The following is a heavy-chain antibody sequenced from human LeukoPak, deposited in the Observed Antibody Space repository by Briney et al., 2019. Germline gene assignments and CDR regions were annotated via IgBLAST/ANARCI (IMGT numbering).Heavy chain of an antibody. CDR1: GYTFSTYY. CDR3: ARGRITMVRGDFDY. V-gene: IGHV1-46*01. D-gene: IGHD3-10*01. CDR2: INPSGGST. Sequence: ASVKVSCKASGYTFSTYYMHWVRQAPGQGLEWMGIINPSGGSTSYAQKFQGRLTMSRDTSTSTVYMELSSLRSEDTAVYYCARGRITMVRGDFDYWGQGTLVTVSS. J-gene: IGHJ4*02.